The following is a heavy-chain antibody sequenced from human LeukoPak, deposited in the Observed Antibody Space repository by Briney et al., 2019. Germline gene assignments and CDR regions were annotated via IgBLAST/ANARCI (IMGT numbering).Heavy chain of an antibody. CDR3: ARDQGRLSTSWYTGY. V-gene: IGHV1-2*06. CDR1: GYIFTGYY. CDR2: INPDSGDT. J-gene: IGHJ4*02. Sequence: ASVKVSCKASGYIFTGYYIHWVRQAPGQGLEWMGRINPDSGDTIFAQRFQGRVTMSRDTFITTAYMGVSRLRPDDTAVYFCARDQGRLSTSWYTGYWGQGTQVTVSS. D-gene: IGHD6-13*01.